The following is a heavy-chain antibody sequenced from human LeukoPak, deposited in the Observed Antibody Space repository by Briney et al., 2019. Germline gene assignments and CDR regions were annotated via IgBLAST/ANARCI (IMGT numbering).Heavy chain of an antibody. CDR1: AFTFSSYS. CDR3: AREYGSGSYSIT. CDR2: ITSGSSTI. J-gene: IGHJ5*02. D-gene: IGHD3-10*01. V-gene: IGHV3-48*01. Sequence: PGGSLRLSCVASAFTFSSYSMNWVRQAPGKGLEGVSYITSGSSTIYYADSVKGRFTISRDNAKNSLYLQMNSLRAEDTAVYYCAREYGSGSYSITWGQGTLVTVTS.